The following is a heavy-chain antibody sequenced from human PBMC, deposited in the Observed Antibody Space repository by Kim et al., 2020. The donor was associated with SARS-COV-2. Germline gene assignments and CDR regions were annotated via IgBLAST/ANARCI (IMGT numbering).Heavy chain of an antibody. CDR2: INPNSGGT. D-gene: IGHD1-1*01. CDR3: ARVSVLLRTNNWFDP. CDR1: GYTFTGYY. V-gene: IGHV1-2*06. Sequence: ASVKVSCKASGYTFTGYYMHWVRQAPGQGLEWMGRINPNSGGTNYAQKFQGRVTMTRDTSISTAYMELSRLRSDDTAVYYCARVSVLLRTNNWFDPWGQGTLVTVSS. J-gene: IGHJ5*02.